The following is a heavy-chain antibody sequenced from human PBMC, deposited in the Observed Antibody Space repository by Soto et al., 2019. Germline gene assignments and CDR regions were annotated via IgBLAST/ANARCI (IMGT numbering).Heavy chain of an antibody. CDR1: GVTFSTCV. D-gene: IGHD6-19*01. CDR3: AKGVSSSRTSPNYF. Sequence: AGTLRLSCAASGVTFSTCVMYCVRQALGKRLEGCSASIGDGATTYYADSLKSRFTISRDNSKNPLFLQMNCLRAEDAAVYYCAKGVSSSRTSPNYF. V-gene: IGHV3-23*01. CDR2: SIGDGATT. J-gene: IGHJ4*01.